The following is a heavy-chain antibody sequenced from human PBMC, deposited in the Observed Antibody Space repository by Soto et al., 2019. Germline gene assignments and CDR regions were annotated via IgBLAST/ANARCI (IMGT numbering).Heavy chain of an antibody. D-gene: IGHD3-10*01. J-gene: IGHJ6*02. CDR2: FDPEDGET. CDR1: GYTLTELS. V-gene: IGHV1-24*01. Sequence: ASVKVSCKVSGYTLTELSMHWVRQAPGKGLEWMGGFDPEDGETIYAQKFQGRVTMTEDTSTDTAYMGLSSLRSEDTAVYYCATTAATMVRGAPRYYYYGMDVWGQGTTVTVSS. CDR3: ATTAATMVRGAPRYYYYGMDV.